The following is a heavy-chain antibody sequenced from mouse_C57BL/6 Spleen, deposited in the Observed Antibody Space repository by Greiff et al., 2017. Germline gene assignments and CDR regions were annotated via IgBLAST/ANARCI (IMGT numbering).Heavy chain of an antibody. CDR2: IYPGDGDT. V-gene: IGHV1-82*01. J-gene: IGHJ1*03. Sequence: QVQLKQSGPELVKPGASVKISCKASGYAFSSSWMNWVKQRPGKGLEWIGRIYPGDGDTNYNGKFKGKTTLTADKSSSTAYVQLSSLTSEDSAVYFCARESPFITTEDWYFDVWGTGTTVTVSS. CDR1: GYAFSSSW. D-gene: IGHD1-1*01. CDR3: ARESPFITTEDWYFDV.